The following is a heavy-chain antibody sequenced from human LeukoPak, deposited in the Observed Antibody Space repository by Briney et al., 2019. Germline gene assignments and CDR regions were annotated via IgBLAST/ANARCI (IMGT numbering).Heavy chain of an antibody. V-gene: IGHV3-74*01. D-gene: IGHD3/OR15-3a*01. CDR2: ISNDGSST. CDR3: LRDSPTCYYTAH. CDR1: GFTFSVYW. Sequence: SGGSLTLSCAASGFTFSVYWMHWVRHAPGKGLVWVSRISNDGSSTTYADSVKGRFTISRDDAKNTVYLQMNSLRAEDTAVYYFLRDSPTCYYTAHWGQGTLVTVSS. J-gene: IGHJ4*02.